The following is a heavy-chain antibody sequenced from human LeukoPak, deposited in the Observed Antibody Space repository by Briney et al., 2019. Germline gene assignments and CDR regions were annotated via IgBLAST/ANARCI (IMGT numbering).Heavy chain of an antibody. CDR1: GITFSNYR. CDR3: AREADAFDI. Sequence: GGSLRLSCAASGITFSNYRIHWVRQAPGEGLVWVSGINSDGSAANYADSVKGRFTVSRDNAKNTLYLQMNSLRAEDTAVYYCAREADAFDIWGQGTMVTVSS. CDR2: INSDGSAA. V-gene: IGHV3-74*01. J-gene: IGHJ3*02.